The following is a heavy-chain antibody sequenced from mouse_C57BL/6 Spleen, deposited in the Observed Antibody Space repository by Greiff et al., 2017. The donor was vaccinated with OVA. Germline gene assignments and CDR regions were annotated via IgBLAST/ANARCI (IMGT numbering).Heavy chain of an antibody. CDR1: GYTFTSYG. D-gene: IGHD1-1*01. CDR2: IYPRSGNT. J-gene: IGHJ4*01. V-gene: IGHV1-81*01. CDR3: ARAPTTVVTYYYAMDY. Sequence: QVQLKESGAELARPGASVKLSCKASGYTFTSYGISWVKQRTGQGLEWIGEIYPRSGNTYYNEKFKGKATLTADKSSSTAYMELRSLTSEDSAVYFCARAPTTVVTYYYAMDYWGQGTSVTVSS.